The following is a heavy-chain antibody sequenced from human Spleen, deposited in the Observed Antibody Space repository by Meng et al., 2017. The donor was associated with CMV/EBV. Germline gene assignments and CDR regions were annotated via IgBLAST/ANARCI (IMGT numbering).Heavy chain of an antibody. CDR1: GGTFSRCD. Sequence: SCKASGGTFSRCDICWVRQAPGEGLEWMGWINPDSGVTNYAQRFQDRVTMTTDTSIRTVYMDLSRLPSADTAIFYCARDLGVGAAGYWGQGTLVTVSS. CDR3: ARDLGVGAAGY. V-gene: IGHV1-2*02. J-gene: IGHJ4*01. CDR2: INPDSGVT. D-gene: IGHD3-3*01.